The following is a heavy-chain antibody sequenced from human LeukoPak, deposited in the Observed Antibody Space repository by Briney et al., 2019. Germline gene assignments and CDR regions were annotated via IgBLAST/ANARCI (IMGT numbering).Heavy chain of an antibody. CDR3: ARQTGSGLFILP. CDR1: GFTFSTYS. V-gene: IGHV3-21*01. Sequence: GGSLRLSCAASGFTFSTYSMNWVRQAPGKGLEWVSSISSSSSYIYYANSVKGRFTISRDNARKSLFLQMNSLRAEDTAVYYCARQTGSGLFILPGGQGTLVTVSS. D-gene: IGHD3/OR15-3a*01. J-gene: IGHJ4*02. CDR2: ISSSSSYI.